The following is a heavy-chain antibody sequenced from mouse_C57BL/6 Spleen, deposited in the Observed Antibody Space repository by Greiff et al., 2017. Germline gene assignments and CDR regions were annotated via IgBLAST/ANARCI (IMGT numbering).Heavy chain of an antibody. CDR3: ARGGYVNAMDY. CDR2: ISSGSSTI. CDR1: GFTFSDYG. V-gene: IGHV5-17*01. D-gene: IGHD3-1*01. Sequence: EVKLMESGGGLVKPGGSLKLSCAASGFTFSDYGMHWVRQAPEKGLEWVAYISSGSSTIYYADTVKGRFTISRDNAKNTLFLQMTSLRSEDTAMYYCARGGYVNAMDYWGQGTSVTVSS. J-gene: IGHJ4*01.